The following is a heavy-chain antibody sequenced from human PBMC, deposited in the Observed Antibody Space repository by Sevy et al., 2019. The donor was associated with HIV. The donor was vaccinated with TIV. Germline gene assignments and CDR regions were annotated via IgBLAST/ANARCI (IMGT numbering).Heavy chain of an antibody. Sequence: GGSLRLSCAASGFTFSNYAMNWVRQAPGKGLEWVSGISGSGGSGDKTNYADSVKGRFTISRDDSKNSLYLQLNGLRAEDTAVYYCARDQGAIWLFDYWGQGTLVTVSS. J-gene: IGHJ4*02. CDR1: GFTFSNYA. D-gene: IGHD5-12*01. CDR3: ARDQGAIWLFDY. V-gene: IGHV3-23*01. CDR2: ISGSGGSGDKT.